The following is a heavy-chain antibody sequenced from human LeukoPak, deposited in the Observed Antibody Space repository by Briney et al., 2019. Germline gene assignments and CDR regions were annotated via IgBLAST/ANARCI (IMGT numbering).Heavy chain of an antibody. CDR3: ASLGSSSWYLDY. J-gene: IGHJ4*02. CDR1: GYTFISYA. Sequence: ASVKVSCKASGYTFISYAMHWVRQAPGQRLEWMGWINAGNGNTKYSQKFQGRVTITRDTSASTAYMELSSLRSEDTAVYYCASLGSSSWYLDYWGQGTLVTVSS. CDR2: INAGNGNT. D-gene: IGHD6-13*01. V-gene: IGHV1-3*01.